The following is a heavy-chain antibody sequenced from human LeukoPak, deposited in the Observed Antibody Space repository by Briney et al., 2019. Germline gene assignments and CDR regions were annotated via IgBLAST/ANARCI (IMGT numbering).Heavy chain of an antibody. D-gene: IGHD7-27*01. CDR2: VNSDGSST. J-gene: IGHJ4*02. Sequence: GGSLRLSCAASGFTFSDYWTHWVRQAPGKGLVWVSRVNSDGSSTNSADSVEGRFTISRDNAKNTLYLQMNSLRVEDTAVYYCARDLTGNVFDDWGQGTLVTVSS. CDR3: ARDLTGNVFDD. CDR1: GFTFSDYW. V-gene: IGHV3-74*01.